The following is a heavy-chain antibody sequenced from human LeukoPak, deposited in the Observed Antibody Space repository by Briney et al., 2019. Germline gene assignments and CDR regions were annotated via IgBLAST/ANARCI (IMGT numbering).Heavy chain of an antibody. CDR3: ARDPYSGGYGDDYYYHMDV. J-gene: IGHJ6*03. V-gene: IGHV3-21*01. CDR1: GFTLSTYN. D-gene: IGHD1-26*01. CDR2: ITSTSSYM. Sequence: PGGSLRLSCAASGFTLSTYNMNWVRQAPGKGLEWVSSITSTSSYMYYADSVKGRFTISRDNAQNSLYLHMSSLRAEDTAVYYCARDPYSGGYGDDYYYHMDVWGKGTTVTISS.